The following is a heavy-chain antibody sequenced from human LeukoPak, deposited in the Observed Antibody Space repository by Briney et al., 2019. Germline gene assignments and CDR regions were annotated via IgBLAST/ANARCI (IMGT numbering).Heavy chain of an antibody. CDR1: GFTFDDYA. Sequence: TGGSLRLSCAASGFTFDDYAMHWVRQAPGKGLEWVSGISWNSGSIGYADSVKGRFTISRDNAKNSLYLQMNTLRAEDTALYYCAKARRDGYHRGFDYWGQGTLVTVSS. J-gene: IGHJ4*02. CDR3: AKARRDGYHRGFDY. V-gene: IGHV3-9*01. D-gene: IGHD5-24*01. CDR2: ISWNSGSI.